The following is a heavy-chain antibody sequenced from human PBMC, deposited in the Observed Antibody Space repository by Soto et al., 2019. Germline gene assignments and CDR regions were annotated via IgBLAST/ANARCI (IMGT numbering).Heavy chain of an antibody. J-gene: IGHJ4*02. V-gene: IGHV3-33*01. CDR2: IWYDGSNK. CDR3: ARDASVLMVYAPLDY. D-gene: IGHD2-8*01. CDR1: GFTFSSYG. Sequence: QVQLVESGGGVVQPGRSLRLSCAASGFTFSSYGMHGVRQAPGKGLGWVAVIWYDGSNKYYADSVKGRFTISRDNSKNTLYLQMNSLRAEDTAVYYCARDASVLMVYAPLDYWGQGTLVTVSS.